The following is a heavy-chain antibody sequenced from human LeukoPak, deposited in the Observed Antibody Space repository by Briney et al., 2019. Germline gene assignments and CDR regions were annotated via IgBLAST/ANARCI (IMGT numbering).Heavy chain of an antibody. CDR2: FDPEDGET. CDR1: GYTLTELS. J-gene: IGHJ4*02. V-gene: IGHV1-24*01. D-gene: IGHD3-10*01. CDR3: ATALPHGGGFDY. Sequence: ASVKVSCKVSGYTLTELSMHWVRQAPGKGREWMGGFDPEDGETIYAQKFQGRVTMTEETSTDTAYMELSSLRSEDTAVYYCATALPHGGGFDYWGQGTLVTVSS.